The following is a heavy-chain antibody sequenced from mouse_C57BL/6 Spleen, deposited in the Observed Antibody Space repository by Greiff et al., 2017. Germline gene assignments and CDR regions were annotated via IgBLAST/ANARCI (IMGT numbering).Heavy chain of an antibody. J-gene: IGHJ1*03. CDR3: ARYDDWYFDV. CDR2: IYPRSGNT. V-gene: IGHV1-81*01. CDR1: GYTFTSYG. Sequence: QVQLQQSGAELARPGASVKLSCKASGYTFTSYGISWVKQRTGQCLEWIGEIYPRSGNTYYNEKFKGKATLTADKSSSTAYMELRSLTSEDSAVYFCARYDDWYFDVWGTGTTVTVSS. D-gene: IGHD2-12*01.